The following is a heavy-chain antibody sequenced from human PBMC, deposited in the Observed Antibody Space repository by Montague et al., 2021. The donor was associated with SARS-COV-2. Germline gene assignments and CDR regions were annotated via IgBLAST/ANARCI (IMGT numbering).Heavy chain of an antibody. D-gene: IGHD2/OR15-2a*01. J-gene: IGHJ6*02. CDR2: NNK. CDR3: ARVLGGYYGMDV. V-gene: IGHV3-30-3*01. Sequence: NNKYYADSVKGRFTIYRDNSKNTLYLQMNSLRAEDTAVYYCARVLGGYYGMDVWGQGTTVTVSS.